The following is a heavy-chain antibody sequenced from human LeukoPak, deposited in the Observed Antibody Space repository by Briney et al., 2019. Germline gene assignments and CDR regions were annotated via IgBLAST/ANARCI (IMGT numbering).Heavy chain of an antibody. CDR3: ARVMVYCSSTSCSKYYFDY. J-gene: IGHJ4*02. D-gene: IGHD2-2*01. CDR2: ISSSSSTI. CDR1: GFTFSSYS. Sequence: PGGSLRLSCAASGFTFSSYSMNWVRQAPGKGLEWVSYISSSSSTIYYADSVKGRFTISRDNAKNSLYLQMNSLRAEDTAVYYCARVMVYCSSTSCSKYYFDYWGQGTLVTVSS. V-gene: IGHV3-48*01.